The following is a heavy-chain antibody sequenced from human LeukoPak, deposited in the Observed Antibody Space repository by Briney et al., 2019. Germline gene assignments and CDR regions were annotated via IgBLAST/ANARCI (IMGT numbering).Heavy chain of an antibody. Sequence: GGSLRLSCAASGFTFSSYWMSWVRQAPGKGLEWVANIKQDGSEKYYVDSVKGRFTISRDNAKNSLCLQMNSLRAEDTAVYYCARDRTARLRSSREGDYWGQGTLVTVSS. CDR2: IKQDGSEK. J-gene: IGHJ4*02. V-gene: IGHV3-7*01. CDR3: ARDRTARLRSSREGDY. CDR1: GFTFSSYW. D-gene: IGHD4-17*01.